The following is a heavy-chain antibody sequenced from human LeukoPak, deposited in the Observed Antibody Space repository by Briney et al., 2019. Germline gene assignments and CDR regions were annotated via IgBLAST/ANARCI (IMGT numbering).Heavy chain of an antibody. Sequence: ASVKVSCKASGYTFTSYYMHWVRQAPGQGLEWMGIINPSGGSTSYAQKLQGRVTMTTDSSTRTAYMELRSLRSDDTAVYYCARGEIYFDYWGQGTLVTVSS. J-gene: IGHJ4*02. CDR2: INPSGGST. CDR1: GYTFTSYY. D-gene: IGHD3-16*01. V-gene: IGHV1-46*01. CDR3: ARGEIYFDY.